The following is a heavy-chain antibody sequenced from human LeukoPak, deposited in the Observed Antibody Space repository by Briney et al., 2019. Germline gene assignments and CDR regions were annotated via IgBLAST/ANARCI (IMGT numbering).Heavy chain of an antibody. CDR2: ISGSGGST. V-gene: IGHV3-23*01. D-gene: IGHD2-2*02. Sequence: GGSLRLSCAASGFAFSTYAMSWVRQAPGKGLEWVSGISGSGGSTYYADSVMGRFTVSRDNSKNTPHLQMNSLRAEDTAVYYCAKYYCSSANCYSDYWGQGTLVTVSS. CDR3: AKYYCSSANCYSDY. CDR1: GFAFSTYA. J-gene: IGHJ4*02.